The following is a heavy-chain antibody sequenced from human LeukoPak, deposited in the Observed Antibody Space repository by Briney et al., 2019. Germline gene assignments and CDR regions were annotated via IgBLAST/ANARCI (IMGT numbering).Heavy chain of an antibody. CDR1: GYTFTGYY. J-gene: IGHJ6*02. V-gene: IGHV1-2*06. D-gene: IGHD6-6*01. Sequence: ASVKVSCKASGYTFTGYYMHWVRQVPGQGLEWMGRINPNSGGTNYAQKFQGRVTMTRDTSISTAYMELSRLRSDDTAVYYCARAGSSSSWYYYYGMDVWGQGTTVTVSS. CDR2: INPNSGGT. CDR3: ARAGSSSSWYYYYGMDV.